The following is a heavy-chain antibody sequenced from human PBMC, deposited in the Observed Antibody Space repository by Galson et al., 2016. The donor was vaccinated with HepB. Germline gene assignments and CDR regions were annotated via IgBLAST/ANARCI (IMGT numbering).Heavy chain of an antibody. CDR1: GDSMSSSDW. V-gene: IGHV4-4*02. Sequence: SETLSLTCAVSGDSMSSSDWWSWVRQPPGKGLEWIGEIYHSGSTNYNPSLKSRATIFVDTTKKQFSLRLNSVTAADTAVYYCARGGGSYFNWFDPWGQGTLVTVSS. CDR2: IYHSGST. CDR3: ARGGGSYFNWFDP. D-gene: IGHD2/OR15-2a*01. J-gene: IGHJ5*02.